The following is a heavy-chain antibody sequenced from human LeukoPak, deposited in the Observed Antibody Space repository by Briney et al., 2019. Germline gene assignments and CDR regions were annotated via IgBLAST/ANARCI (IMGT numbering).Heavy chain of an antibody. CDR3: ARKTVTTFDI. V-gene: IGHV3-48*03. J-gene: IGHJ3*02. CDR1: GFTFSSYE. Sequence: PGGSLRLSCAASGFTFSSYEMNCVRQAPGKGLEWVSYMSSSGSTIYYADSVKGRFTISRDNAKTSLYLQMNSLRAEDTAVYYCARKTVTTFDIWGQGTMVTVSS. D-gene: IGHD4-17*01. CDR2: MSSSGSTI.